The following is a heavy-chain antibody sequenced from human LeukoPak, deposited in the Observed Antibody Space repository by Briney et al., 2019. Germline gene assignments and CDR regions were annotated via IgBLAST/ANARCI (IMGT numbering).Heavy chain of an antibody. J-gene: IGHJ5*02. V-gene: IGHV1-46*01. CDR3: ARRSARQVWAPFDP. Sequence: ASVKVSCKASGYTFTSYAMNWVRQAPGQGLEWMGTINPSGGSTSYAQKFQGRVTMTRDMSTSTVYMELSSLRSEDTAVYYCARRSARQVWAPFDPWGQGTLVTVSS. D-gene: IGHD1-26*01. CDR2: INPSGGST. CDR1: GYTFTSYA.